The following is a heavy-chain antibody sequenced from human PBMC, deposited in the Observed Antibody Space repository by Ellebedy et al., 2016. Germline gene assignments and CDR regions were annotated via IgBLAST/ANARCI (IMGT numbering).Heavy chain of an antibody. CDR1: GFIFSIHW. V-gene: IGHV3-7*03. Sequence: GESLKISCAASGFIFSIHWMSWVRQAPGKGLEWVANIKPDGSASYYVDSVRGRFIISRDSAKNLLYLQMNSLTAEDTALYYCAGGRSEFASGDTGEYDYWGQGTLVTVSS. CDR2: IKPDGSAS. J-gene: IGHJ4*02. CDR3: AGGRSEFASGDTGEYDY. D-gene: IGHD2-21*02.